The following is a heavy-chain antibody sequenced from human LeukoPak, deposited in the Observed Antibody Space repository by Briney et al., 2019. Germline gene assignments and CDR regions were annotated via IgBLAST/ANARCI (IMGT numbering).Heavy chain of an antibody. D-gene: IGHD3/OR15-3a*01. V-gene: IGHV5-51*01. CDR1: GYDFSIHW. CDR2: IFPDDSDT. J-gene: IGHJ4*02. CDR3: ARRGRVDYVGPQSYFDH. Sequence: GESLKISCRGSGYDFSIHWIAWVGQMPGKGREWMGIIFPDDSDTTYSPSFQGQITISADKSISSAYLHLSGLKASDTATYFCARRGRVDYVGPQSYFDHWGQGSLVTVSS.